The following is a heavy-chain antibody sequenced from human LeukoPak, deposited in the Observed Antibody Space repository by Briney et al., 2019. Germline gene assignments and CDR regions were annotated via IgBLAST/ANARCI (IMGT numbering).Heavy chain of an antibody. CDR2: INHSGST. CDR1: GGSFSCYY. D-gene: IGHD2-2*01. Sequence: PSETLSLTCAVYGGSFSCYYWSWIRQPPGKGLEWIGEINHSGSTNYNPSLKSRVTISVDTSKNQFSLKLSSVTAADTAVYYCARPGCSSTSCYGNFDYWGQGTLVTVSS. J-gene: IGHJ4*02. CDR3: ARPGCSSTSCYGNFDY. V-gene: IGHV4-34*01.